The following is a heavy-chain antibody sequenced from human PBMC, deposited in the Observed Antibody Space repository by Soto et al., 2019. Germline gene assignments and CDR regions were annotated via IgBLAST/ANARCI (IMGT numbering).Heavy chain of an antibody. CDR3: ARGFGTLVRGIIREYSGMDV. J-gene: IGHJ6*02. CDR2: IIHSGST. Sequence: QVQLQQWGAGLLKPSETLSLTCAVYGGSFSGYYWSWIRQPPGKGLEWIGEIIHSGSTKYNPSLRSRVTISVDTSKNQFSLRLSYVTAADTAVFYCARGFGTLVRGIIREYSGMDVWGQGTTVTVSS. D-gene: IGHD3-10*01. V-gene: IGHV4-34*01. CDR1: GGSFSGYY.